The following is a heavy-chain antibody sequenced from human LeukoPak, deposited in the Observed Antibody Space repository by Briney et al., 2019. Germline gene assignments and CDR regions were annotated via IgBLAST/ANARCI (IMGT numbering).Heavy chain of an antibody. D-gene: IGHD3-10*02. CDR1: GFTFSSFT. CDR2: ISSSGSTI. CDR3: AELGITMIGGV. Sequence: GGSLRLSCAASGFTFSSFTMNWVRQAPGKGLECVSYISSSGSTIYYADSVKGRYTISRDNAKNTLHLQMNSLRAEDTAVYYCAELGITMIGGVWGKGTTVTISS. V-gene: IGHV3-48*04. J-gene: IGHJ6*04.